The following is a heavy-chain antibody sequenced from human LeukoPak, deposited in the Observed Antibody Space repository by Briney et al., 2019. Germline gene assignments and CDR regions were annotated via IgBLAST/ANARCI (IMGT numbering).Heavy chain of an antibody. J-gene: IGHJ4*02. D-gene: IGHD6-6*01. CDR1: GGTFSSYT. CDR3: ATSSPSDY. V-gene: IGHV1-69*02. CDR2: MIPILGIA. Sequence: SVKVSCKASGGTFSSYTISWVRQAPGQGLEWMGRMIPILGIANYAQKFQGRVTITADKSTSTAYMELSSLRSEDTAVYYCATSSPSDYWGQGTLVTVSS.